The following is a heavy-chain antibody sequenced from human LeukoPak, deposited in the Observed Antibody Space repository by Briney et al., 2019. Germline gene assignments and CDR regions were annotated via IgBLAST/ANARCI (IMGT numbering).Heavy chain of an antibody. V-gene: IGHV2-5*02. J-gene: IGHJ3*02. CDR2: IHWDDDM. CDR3: AHRHIFQQVYAFDI. CDR1: GFSLSSSGVG. D-gene: IGHD3-9*01. Sequence: SGRTLVKPTQTLTLTCTFSGFSLSSSGVGEGLIRQAPVKALEWVALIHWDDDMRYSPSLKSKLTITKDNFKNQVVHTIINMDPVDTATYYCAHRHIFQQVYAFDIWGQGTMVTVSS.